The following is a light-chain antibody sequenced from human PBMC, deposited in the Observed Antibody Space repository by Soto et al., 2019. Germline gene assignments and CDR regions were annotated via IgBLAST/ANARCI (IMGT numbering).Light chain of an antibody. V-gene: IGKV1-5*01. Sequence: DIQMTQSPSTLSASLGARLTLTCRASQSISDWLAWYQQKAGKAPELLISDASTLATGVPSRFSGSGSGTEFTLTISSLQTDDSATYFCQEYKTYAFGPGTKVDI. CDR1: QSISDW. CDR3: QEYKTYA. J-gene: IGKJ2*01. CDR2: DAS.